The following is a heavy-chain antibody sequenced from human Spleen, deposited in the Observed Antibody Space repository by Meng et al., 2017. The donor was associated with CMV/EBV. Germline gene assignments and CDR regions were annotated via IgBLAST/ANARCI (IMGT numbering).Heavy chain of an antibody. CDR3: AGFVWGIGFDP. CDR2: IHHSGRT. J-gene: IGHJ5*02. D-gene: IGHD7-27*01. Sequence: LSFVVYGGSFSAYYWTWIRQPPGKGLEWLGEIHHSGRTNSNPSVKSRLTMSVDMSKSQISLKLSSATAADTAVYYCAGFVWGIGFDPWGQGTLVTVSS. CDR1: GGSFSAYY. V-gene: IGHV4-34*01.